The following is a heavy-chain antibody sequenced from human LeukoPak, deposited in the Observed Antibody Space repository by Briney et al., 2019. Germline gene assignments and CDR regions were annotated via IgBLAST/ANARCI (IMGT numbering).Heavy chain of an antibody. D-gene: IGHD2-15*01. V-gene: IGHV4-39*01. CDR2: IYYSGST. CDR1: GGSISSSSYY. J-gene: IGHJ5*02. CDR3: AIVVVVAAKHWFDP. Sequence: PSETLSLTCTVSGGSISSSSYYWGWIRQPPGKGLEWIGSIYYSGSTYYNPSLKSRVTISVDTSKNQFSLKPSSVTAADTAVYYCAIVVVVAAKHWFDPWGQGTLVTVSS.